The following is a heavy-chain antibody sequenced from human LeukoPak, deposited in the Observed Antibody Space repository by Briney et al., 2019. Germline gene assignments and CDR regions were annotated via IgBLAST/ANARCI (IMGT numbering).Heavy chain of an antibody. Sequence: GASVKVSCKASGYTFTGYYMHWVRQAPGQGLEWMGWINPNSGGTNYAQKFQGRVTMTRDTSISTAYMELSRLRSDDTAVYYCARDPPRGYSYQNSDYWGQGTLVTVSS. CDR1: GYTFTGYY. D-gene: IGHD5-18*01. V-gene: IGHV1-2*02. CDR2: INPNSGGT. J-gene: IGHJ4*02. CDR3: ARDPPRGYSYQNSDY.